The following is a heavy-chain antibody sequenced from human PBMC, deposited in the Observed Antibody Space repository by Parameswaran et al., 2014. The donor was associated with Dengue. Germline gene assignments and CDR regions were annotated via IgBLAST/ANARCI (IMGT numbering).Heavy chain of an antibody. D-gene: IGHD2-15*01. CDR2: ISAYNGNT. J-gene: IGHJ5*02. V-gene: IGHV1-18*01. CDR3: VRGYCSGDSCYWETGVDLWFDP. Sequence: WVRQAPGQGLEWMGWISAYNGNTNYAQKFQGRVTMTTDTSTTTVYMELRSLRSDDTAMYYCVRGYCSGDSCYWETGVDLWFDPWGQGTLVTVSS.